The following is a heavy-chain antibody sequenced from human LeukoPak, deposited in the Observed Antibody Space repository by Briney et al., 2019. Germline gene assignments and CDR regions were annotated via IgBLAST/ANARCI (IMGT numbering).Heavy chain of an antibody. V-gene: IGHV3-30-3*01. D-gene: IGHD2-2*03. Sequence: PGGSLRLSCAASGFTFSSYAMHWVRQAPGKGLEWVAVISHDGSNKYYADSVKGRFTISRDNSKNTLYLQMNSLRAEDTAVYYCAKVPWIDYYYGMDVWGQGTTVTVAS. CDR1: GFTFSSYA. J-gene: IGHJ6*02. CDR3: AKVPWIDYYYGMDV. CDR2: ISHDGSNK.